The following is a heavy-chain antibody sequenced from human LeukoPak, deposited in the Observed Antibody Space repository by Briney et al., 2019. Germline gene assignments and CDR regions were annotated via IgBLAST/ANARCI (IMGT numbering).Heavy chain of an antibody. Sequence: GESLKISCAASGFTFSDYAMDWVRQAPGEGLEWVSAISSSSAYIYYADSVKGRFTISRDNAKNSVSLQMNSLRAEDTAVYYCAREFDSSGYQLYYYYYGMDVWGQGTTVTVSS. D-gene: IGHD3-22*01. V-gene: IGHV3-21*01. J-gene: IGHJ6*02. CDR3: AREFDSSGYQLYYYYYGMDV. CDR1: GFTFSDYA. CDR2: ISSSSAYI.